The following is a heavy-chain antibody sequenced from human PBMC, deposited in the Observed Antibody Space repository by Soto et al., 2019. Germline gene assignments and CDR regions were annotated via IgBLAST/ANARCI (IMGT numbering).Heavy chain of an antibody. CDR3: ARVGHITNYGMAV. CDR1: GGTFSSYP. CDR2: IIPFFGTS. Sequence: QVQLVQSGAEVKKPGSSVKVSCGASGGTFSSYPINWVRQAPGQGLEWMGGIIPFFGTSNYAQKFQGRVTITADESTSTADMELRSVRSEDTAVYYCARVGHITNYGMAVWGQGTTVTVSS. D-gene: IGHD1-26*01. V-gene: IGHV1-69*01. J-gene: IGHJ6*02.